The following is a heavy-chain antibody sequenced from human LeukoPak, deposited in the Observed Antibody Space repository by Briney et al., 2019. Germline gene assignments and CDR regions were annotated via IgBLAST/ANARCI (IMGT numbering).Heavy chain of an antibody. CDR1: GGSFSGYS. D-gene: IGHD4-17*01. Sequence: SETLSLTCAVYGGSFSGYSWNWIRQPPGKGLEWIGEINHSGSPTYNSSLKSRVTMSVDTSKNQFSLKLTSVTAADTAVYYCGRENTTVTTFHYNYYGMDVWGQGTTVTVSS. CDR3: GRENTTVTTFHYNYYGMDV. J-gene: IGHJ6*02. V-gene: IGHV4-34*01. CDR2: INHSGSP.